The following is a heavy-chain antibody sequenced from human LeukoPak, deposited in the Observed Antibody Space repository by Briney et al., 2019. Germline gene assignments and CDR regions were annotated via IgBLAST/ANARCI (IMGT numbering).Heavy chain of an antibody. CDR3: ARDSTSGGFDY. Sequence: GGSLRLSCAASGFTFSDHYMSWIRQAPGKGLEWVSHISSSGFNTYYADSARGRFTISRDNPRKSLYLQMNSLRAEGTAVYYCARDSTSGGFDYWGQGTLVTVSS. CDR2: ISSSGFNT. CDR1: GFTFSDHY. V-gene: IGHV3-11*04. D-gene: IGHD3-10*01. J-gene: IGHJ4*02.